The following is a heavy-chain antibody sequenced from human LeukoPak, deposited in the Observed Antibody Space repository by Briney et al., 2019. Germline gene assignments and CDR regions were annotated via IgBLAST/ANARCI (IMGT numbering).Heavy chain of an antibody. CDR1: GFTFHDYA. CDR3: ARDPPSFQH. J-gene: IGHJ1*01. CDR2: ISWNSGSI. V-gene: IGHV3-9*01. Sequence: GGSLRLSCAASGFTFHDYAMHWVRQAPGKGLEWVSGISWNSGSIGYADSVKGRFTISRDNAKNSLCLQMNSLRAEDTAVYYCARDPPSFQHWGQGTLVTVSS.